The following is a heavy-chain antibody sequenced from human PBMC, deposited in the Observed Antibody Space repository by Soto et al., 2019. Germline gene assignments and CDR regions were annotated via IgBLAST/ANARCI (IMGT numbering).Heavy chain of an antibody. D-gene: IGHD2-21*02. CDR2: MCPRDSDT. CDR1: VYNFKTYC. J-gene: IGHJ6*02. CDR3: ARRAFCGGDCTARPQDYYGMDV. Sequence: EVQLVQSGAEVKKSGESLKISCKGSVYNFKTYCVVWVRQMPGKGLEWVGIMCPRDSDTRYSPSSQGQVTISADKSITTAYLQWSSLKASDTAIYYCARRAFCGGDCTARPQDYYGMDVWGQGTAVTVSS. V-gene: IGHV5-51*03.